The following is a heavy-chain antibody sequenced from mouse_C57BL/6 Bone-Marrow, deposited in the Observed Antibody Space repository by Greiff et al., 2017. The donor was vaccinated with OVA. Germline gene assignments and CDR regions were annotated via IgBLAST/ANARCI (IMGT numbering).Heavy chain of an antibody. Sequence: VQLQQSGTVLARPGASVKLSCKTSGYTFTSYWMHWVKQRPGQGLEWIGAIYPGNSDTSYNQKFKGKAKLTAVTSASTAYMELSSLTNEDSAVDYCTRCYGSSYPLYFDYWGQGTTLTVSS. CDR2: IYPGNSDT. J-gene: IGHJ2*01. V-gene: IGHV1-5*01. CDR3: TRCYGSSYPLYFDY. CDR1: GYTFTSYW. D-gene: IGHD1-1*01.